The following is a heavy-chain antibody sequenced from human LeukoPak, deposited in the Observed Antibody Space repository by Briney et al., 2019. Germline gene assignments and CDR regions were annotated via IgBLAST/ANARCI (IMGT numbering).Heavy chain of an antibody. J-gene: IGHJ4*02. D-gene: IGHD3-10*01. V-gene: IGHV3-30-3*01. CDR1: GFTFSSYA. CDR3: ASLMGSGGSLDY. Sequence: GGSLRLSCAASGFTFSSYAMHWVRQAPGKGLEWVAVISYDGSNKYYADSVKGRFTISRDNSKNTLYLQMNSLRAEDTAVYYCASLMGSGGSLDYWGQGTLVTVSS. CDR2: ISYDGSNK.